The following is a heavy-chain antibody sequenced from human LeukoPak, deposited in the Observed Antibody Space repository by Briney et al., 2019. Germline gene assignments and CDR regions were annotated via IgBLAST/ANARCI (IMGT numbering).Heavy chain of an antibody. CDR1: GFTFSSYE. CDR2: ISSSSSYI. D-gene: IGHD3-10*01. J-gene: IGHJ3*02. CDR3: AREYGSGSYSSTVGAFDI. Sequence: PGGSLRLSCAASGFTFSSYEMNWVRQAPGKGLEWVSSISSSSSYIYYADSVKGRFTISRDNAKNSLYLQMNSLRAEDTAVYYCAREYGSGSYSSTVGAFDIWGQGTMVTVSS. V-gene: IGHV3-21*01.